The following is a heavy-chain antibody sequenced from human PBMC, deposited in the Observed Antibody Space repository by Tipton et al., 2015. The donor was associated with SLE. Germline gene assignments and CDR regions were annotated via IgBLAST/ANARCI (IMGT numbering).Heavy chain of an antibody. Sequence: LRLSCTVSGGSISSYYWSWIRQPPGKGLEWIGYIYYSGSTSYNPSLKSRVTISVDTSKNQFSLKLSSVTAADTAVYYCARRYIKQWLAGAFDIWGQGTMVTVSS. CDR2: IYYSGST. CDR3: ARRYIKQWLAGAFDI. V-gene: IGHV4-59*01. D-gene: IGHD6-19*01. CDR1: GGSISSYY. J-gene: IGHJ3*02.